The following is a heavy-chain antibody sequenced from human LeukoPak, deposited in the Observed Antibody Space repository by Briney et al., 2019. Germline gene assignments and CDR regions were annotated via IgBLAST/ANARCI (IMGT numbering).Heavy chain of an antibody. CDR3: ARDMAAAPYNWFDP. V-gene: IGHV4-4*07. CDR1: GGSITSYY. J-gene: IGHJ5*02. CDR2: IYTGGST. D-gene: IGHD6-13*01. Sequence: SETLSFTCTVSGGSITSYYWSWIRQPAGKGLEWIGLIYTGGSTNYNPSLKSRVTMSVDTSKNQFSLKLSSVTAADTAVYYCARDMAAAPYNWFDPWGQGTLVTVSS.